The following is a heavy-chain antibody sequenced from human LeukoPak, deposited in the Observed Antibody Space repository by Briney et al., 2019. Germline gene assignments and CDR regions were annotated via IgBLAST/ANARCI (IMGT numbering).Heavy chain of an antibody. J-gene: IGHJ3*02. CDR3: ARSSSGIAVAGDAFDI. D-gene: IGHD6-19*01. V-gene: IGHV1-2*02. CDR2: INPNSGGT. Sequence: GASVKVSCKASGYTFTGYYMHWVRQAPGQGLEWMGWINPNSGGTNYAQKFQGRVTMTRDTSISTAYMELSRLRSDDAAVYYCARSSSGIAVAGDAFDIWGQGTMVTVSS. CDR1: GYTFTGYY.